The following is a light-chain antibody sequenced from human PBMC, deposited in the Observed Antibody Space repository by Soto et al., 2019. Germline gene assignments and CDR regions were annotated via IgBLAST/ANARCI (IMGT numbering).Light chain of an antibody. J-gene: IGKJ5*01. V-gene: IGKV1-33*01. CDR1: QDINNY. Sequence: DIKLTQSPSSLSASVGDRVAITCQASQDINNYLNWYQQKPGKAPELLIYDASDLEVGVPSRFSGSGSGTVFTLTISSLQPEDIATYYCQQFDDLTFTFGQGTRLENK. CDR3: QQFDDLTFT. CDR2: DAS.